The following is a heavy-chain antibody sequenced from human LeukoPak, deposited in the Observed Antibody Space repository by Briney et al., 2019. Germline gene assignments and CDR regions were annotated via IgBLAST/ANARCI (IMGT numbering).Heavy chain of an antibody. V-gene: IGHV4-34*01. CDR2: INHSGGT. CDR3: AIHVVDDDPDY. D-gene: IGHD2-21*01. Sequence: PSETLSPTPALYVVSFTEYSRGWICQPPGKGLEWIGEINHSGGTNYNPSLKSRDTISVDTSKNQCSLTLSSVTAADCAVGYWAIHVVDDDPDYWGQGTLVTVSS. J-gene: IGHJ4*02. CDR1: VVSFTEYS.